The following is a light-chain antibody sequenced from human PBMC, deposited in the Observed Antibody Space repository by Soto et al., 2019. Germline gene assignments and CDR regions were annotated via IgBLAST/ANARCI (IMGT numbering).Light chain of an antibody. CDR2: DAS. CDR1: QSISRW. V-gene: IGKV1-5*01. J-gene: IGKJ4*01. CDR3: QQYSSFLT. Sequence: DIPMTQSPSTLSASVGDRVTITCRASQSISRWLAWSQQKPGKAPKLLIYDASNLQSGVSSRFSGSGSGTEFTLTITSLQPDDFATYYCQQYSSFLTFGGGTKVEI.